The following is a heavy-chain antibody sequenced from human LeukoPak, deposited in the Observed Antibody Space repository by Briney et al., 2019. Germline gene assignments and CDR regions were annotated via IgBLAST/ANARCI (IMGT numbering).Heavy chain of an antibody. CDR2: INSDGSST. CDR3: ARGTGYLLLDY. J-gene: IGHJ4*02. D-gene: IGHD3/OR15-3a*01. V-gene: IGHV3-74*01. Sequence: GGSLRLSCAASGFTFSSYWMHWVRQAPGKGLVWVSRINSDGSSTSYADSVKGRFTISRDNAKNTLSLQMNSQRAEDTAVYYCARGTGYLLLDYWGQGTLVTVSS. CDR1: GFTFSSYW.